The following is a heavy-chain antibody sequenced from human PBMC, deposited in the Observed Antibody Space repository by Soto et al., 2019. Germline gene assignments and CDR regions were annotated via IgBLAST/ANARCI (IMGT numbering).Heavy chain of an antibody. CDR2: ISAYNGNT. D-gene: IGHD3-16*02. J-gene: IGHJ4*02. CDR3: ARVEAARPKIYDYVWGSYHWGFDY. V-gene: IGHV1-18*04. Sequence: ASVKVSCKASGYTFTSYGISWVRQAPGQGLEWMGWISAYNGNTNYAQKLQGRVTMTTDTSTSTAYMELRSLRSDDTAVYYCARVEAARPKIYDYVWGSYHWGFDYWGQGTLVTVSS. CDR1: GYTFTSYG.